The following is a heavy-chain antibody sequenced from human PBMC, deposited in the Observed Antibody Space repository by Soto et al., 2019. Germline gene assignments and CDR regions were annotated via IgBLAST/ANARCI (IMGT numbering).Heavy chain of an antibody. CDR3: ARDLFHDPLFYGMDV. Sequence: SETLSLTCTVSGGSVSSGSYYWSWIRQPPGKGLEWIGYIYYSGSTNYNPSLKSRVTISVDTSKNQFSLKLSSVTAADTAVYYCARDLFHDPLFYGMDVWGQGTTVTVSS. CDR1: GGSVSSGSYY. D-gene: IGHD1-1*01. J-gene: IGHJ6*02. CDR2: IYYSGST. V-gene: IGHV4-61*01.